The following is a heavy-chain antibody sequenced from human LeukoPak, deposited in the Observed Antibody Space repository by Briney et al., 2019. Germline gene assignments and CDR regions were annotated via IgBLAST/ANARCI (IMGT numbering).Heavy chain of an antibody. CDR2: IYYSGGT. D-gene: IGHD6-13*01. J-gene: IGHJ4*02. V-gene: IGHV4-59*08. CDR3: ATTGATSPSSASWFNIEY. CDR1: GGSVTSYY. Sequence: SETLSLTCTVSGGSVTSYYCNWVRHPPGRGLEWIGYIYYSGGTNYNPPLESRFTISLDTAKNQFSLKLRSVTAEDTAVYYCATTGATSPSSASWFNIEYWGQGTLVPVSS.